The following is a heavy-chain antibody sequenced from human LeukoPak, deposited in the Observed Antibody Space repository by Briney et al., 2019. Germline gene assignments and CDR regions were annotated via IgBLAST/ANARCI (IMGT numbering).Heavy chain of an antibody. CDR2: MNPNSGNT. D-gene: IGHD4-17*01. V-gene: IGHV1-8*01. CDR1: GYTFTSYD. CDR3: ARGYGDYDYYYYMDV. J-gene: IGHJ6*03. Sequence: ASVKVSCKASGYTFTSYDINWVRQATGQGLEWMGWMNPNSGNTGYAQKFQGRVTITTDESTSTAYMELSSLRSEDTAVYYCARGYGDYDYYYYMDVWGKGTTVTVSS.